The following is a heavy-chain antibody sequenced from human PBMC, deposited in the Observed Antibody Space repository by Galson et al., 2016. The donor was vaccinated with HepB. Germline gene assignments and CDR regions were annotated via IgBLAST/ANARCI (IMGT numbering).Heavy chain of an antibody. CDR1: GFTFSSYG. Sequence: SLRLSCAASGFTFSSYGMHWVRQAPGKGLEWVAVISYDGSNKYYADSVKGRFTISRDNSKNTLYLQMNSLRAEDTAVYYCAKGETYYYGSGTLPEDYWGQGTLVTVSS. D-gene: IGHD3-10*01. J-gene: IGHJ4*02. V-gene: IGHV3-30*18. CDR3: AKGETYYYGSGTLPEDY. CDR2: ISYDGSNK.